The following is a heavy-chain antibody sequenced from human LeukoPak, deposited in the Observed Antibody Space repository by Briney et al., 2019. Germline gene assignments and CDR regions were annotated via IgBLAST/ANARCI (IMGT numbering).Heavy chain of an antibody. V-gene: IGHV4-34*01. D-gene: IGHD1-26*01. J-gene: IGHJ4*02. CDR3: TRDRELGF. Sequence: SETLSLTCAVYGGSFSGYYWSWIRQPPGKGLEWIGEINHSGSTNYNPSLKSRVTISGDTSKNQFSLKLTSVTAADTAVYYCTRDRELGFWGQGTLVTVSS. CDR2: INHSGST. CDR1: GGSFSGYY.